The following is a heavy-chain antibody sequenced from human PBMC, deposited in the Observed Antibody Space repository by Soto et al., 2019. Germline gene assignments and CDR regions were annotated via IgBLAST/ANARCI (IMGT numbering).Heavy chain of an antibody. D-gene: IGHD6-13*01. CDR1: GYTFTTYT. CDR3: ATGIATAQIDP. CDR2: INPVNGNT. Sequence: QVQLVQSGAEVKKPGASVMLSCKASGYTFTTYTMNWVRQAPGQRLEWMGWINPVNGNTKSSQKIQDRVIITRDTSASTAYMELRSLRSEDTAVYYCATGIATAQIDPWGQGTLLIVSS. V-gene: IGHV1-3*01. J-gene: IGHJ5*02.